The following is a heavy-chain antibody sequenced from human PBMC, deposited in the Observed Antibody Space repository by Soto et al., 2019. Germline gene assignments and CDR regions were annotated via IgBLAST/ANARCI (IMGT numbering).Heavy chain of an antibody. D-gene: IGHD3-10*01. J-gene: IGHJ4*02. CDR1: GGSISSGGYY. CDR3: AIFMVRGVIIR. CDR2: IYYSGST. V-gene: IGHV4-31*03. Sequence: PSETLSLTCTVSGGSISSGGYYWSWIRQHPGKGLEWIGYIYYSGSTYYNPSLKSRVTISVDTSKNQFSLKLSSVTAADTAVYYCAIFMVRGVIIRWGQGTLVTVSS.